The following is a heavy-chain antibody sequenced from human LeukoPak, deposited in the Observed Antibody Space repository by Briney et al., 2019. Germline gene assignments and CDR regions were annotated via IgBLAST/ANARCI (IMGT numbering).Heavy chain of an antibody. CDR3: ARARPFNYYDSSGYYHSGGSFDY. Sequence: PSETLSLTCAVYGGSFSGYYWSWIRQPPGKGLEWIGEINHSGSTNYNPSLKSRVTISVNTSKNQFSLKLSSVTAADTAVYYCARARPFNYYDSSGYYHSGGSFDYWGQGTLVTVSS. CDR2: INHSGST. J-gene: IGHJ4*02. V-gene: IGHV4-34*01. D-gene: IGHD3-22*01. CDR1: GGSFSGYY.